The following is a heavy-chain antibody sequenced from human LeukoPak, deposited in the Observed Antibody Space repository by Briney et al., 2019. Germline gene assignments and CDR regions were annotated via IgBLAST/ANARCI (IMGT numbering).Heavy chain of an antibody. Sequence: PGGSLRLSCAASGFTFSSYWMSWVRQAPGKGLEWVANIKQDGSEKYYVDSVKGRFTISRDNAKNSLYLQMNSLRAEDTAVYYCARDKGSYYDFWSGYYRATGFDYWGQGTLVTVSS. J-gene: IGHJ4*02. V-gene: IGHV3-7*01. CDR2: IKQDGSEK. CDR3: ARDKGSYYDFWSGYYRATGFDY. CDR1: GFTFSSYW. D-gene: IGHD3-3*01.